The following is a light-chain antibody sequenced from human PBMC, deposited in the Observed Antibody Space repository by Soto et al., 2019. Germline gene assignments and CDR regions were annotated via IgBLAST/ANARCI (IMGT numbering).Light chain of an antibody. CDR1: QTVTSNY. Sequence: EIVLTQSPGTLSLSPGERATLSCRASQTVTSNYFAWYQRKPGQPPRLLIYGASSRATDIPGRFSGGGSGTDFTLTITRLEPADFAVYICHQYDGSPSTFGQGTKVEIK. V-gene: IGKV3-20*01. CDR3: HQYDGSPST. CDR2: GAS. J-gene: IGKJ1*01.